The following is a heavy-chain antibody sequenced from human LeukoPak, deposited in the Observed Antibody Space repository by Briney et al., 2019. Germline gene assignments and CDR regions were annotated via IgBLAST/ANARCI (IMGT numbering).Heavy chain of an antibody. V-gene: IGHV1-46*01. Sequence: ASVKVSCKASGYTFTSYYMHWVRQAPGQGLEWMGIINPSGGSTSYAQKFQGRVTMTRDTSTSTVYMELSRLRSDDTAVYYCARAVMVRGVALGYWGQGTLVTVSS. J-gene: IGHJ4*02. CDR1: GYTFTSYY. CDR3: ARAVMVRGVALGY. CDR2: INPSGGST. D-gene: IGHD3-10*01.